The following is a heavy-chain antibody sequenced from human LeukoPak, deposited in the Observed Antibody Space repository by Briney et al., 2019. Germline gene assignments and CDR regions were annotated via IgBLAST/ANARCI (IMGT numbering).Heavy chain of an antibody. CDR1: GASISSYD. CDR3: ARGSSGYYPY. D-gene: IGHD3-22*01. V-gene: IGHV4-59*01. J-gene: IGHJ4*02. Sequence: PSETLSLTCTVSGASISSYDWSWIRQPPGKALEWIGYISHSGSTNYNPSLKSRVTISTDTSKNQFSLKLSSVITADTAVYYCARGSSGYYPYWGRGTLVTVSS. CDR2: ISHSGST.